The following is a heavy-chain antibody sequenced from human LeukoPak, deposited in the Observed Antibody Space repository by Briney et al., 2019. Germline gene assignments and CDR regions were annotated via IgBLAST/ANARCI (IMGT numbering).Heavy chain of an antibody. CDR2: ISSSSSYI. J-gene: IGHJ4*02. CDR1: GFTFSSYS. Sequence: PGGSLRLSCAASGFTFSSYSMNWVRQAPGKGLEWVSSISSSSSYIYYADSVKGRFTISRDNAKNSLYLQMNSPRAEDTAVYYCARVPRPLAGFDYWGQGTLVTVSS. CDR3: ARVPRPLAGFDY. V-gene: IGHV3-21*01.